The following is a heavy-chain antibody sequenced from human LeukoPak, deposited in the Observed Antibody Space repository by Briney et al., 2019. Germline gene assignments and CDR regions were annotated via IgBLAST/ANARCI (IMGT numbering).Heavy chain of an antibody. J-gene: IGHJ4*02. CDR1: GGSISSSSYY. V-gene: IGHV4-39*07. Sequence: SETLSLTCTVSGGSISSSSYYWGWIRQPPGKGLEWIGSIYYSGSTYYNPSLKSRVTISVDTSKNQFSLKLSSVTAADTAVYYCARLDRRRDGYNLDYWGQGTLVTVSS. CDR3: ARLDRRRDGYNLDY. D-gene: IGHD5-24*01. CDR2: IYYSGST.